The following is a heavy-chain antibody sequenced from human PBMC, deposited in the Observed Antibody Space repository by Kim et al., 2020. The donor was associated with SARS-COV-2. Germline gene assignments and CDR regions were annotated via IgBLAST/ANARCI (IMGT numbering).Heavy chain of an antibody. CDR3: ARDGYCGFCMDL. V-gene: IGHV3-48*03. Sequence: GGSLRLSCAASGFNFRNYEMVWVRQAPGKGLEWISYITTGGNAKQYADSVKGRFTVFRDDAKNSLYLQMNSLSAEDTAVYYCARDGYCGFCMDLWGQGTTVTVSS. CDR2: ITTGGNAK. CDR1: GFNFRNYE. J-gene: IGHJ6*02. D-gene: IGHD2-2*03.